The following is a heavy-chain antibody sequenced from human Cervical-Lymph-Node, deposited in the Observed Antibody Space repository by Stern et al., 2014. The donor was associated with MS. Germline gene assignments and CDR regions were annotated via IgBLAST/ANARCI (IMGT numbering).Heavy chain of an antibody. CDR3: ARMMDSSSWYPFDY. CDR2: ISSSSSYI. V-gene: IGHV3-21*01. Sequence: EVHLVESGGGLVKPGGSLRLSCAASGFTFSSYSMNWVRQAPGKGLEWVSSISSSSSYIYYADSVKGRFTISRDNAKNSLYLQMNSLRAEDTAVYYCARMMDSSSWYPFDYWGQGTLVTVSS. D-gene: IGHD6-13*01. J-gene: IGHJ4*02. CDR1: GFTFSSYS.